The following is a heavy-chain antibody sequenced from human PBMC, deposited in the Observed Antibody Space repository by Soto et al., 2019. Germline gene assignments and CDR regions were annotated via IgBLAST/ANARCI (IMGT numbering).Heavy chain of an antibody. Sequence: QVQLVQSGAEEKKPGASVQVSCKASGYTFTSYAMHWVRQAPGQRLEWMGWINAGNGNTKYSQKFQGRVTITRDTSASTPYLELSSLRSEDTAVDYCAATTVTSEWFDPWGQGTLVTVSS. CDR2: INAGNGNT. V-gene: IGHV1-3*05. CDR1: GYTFTSYA. CDR3: AATTVTSEWFDP. J-gene: IGHJ5*02. D-gene: IGHD4-17*01.